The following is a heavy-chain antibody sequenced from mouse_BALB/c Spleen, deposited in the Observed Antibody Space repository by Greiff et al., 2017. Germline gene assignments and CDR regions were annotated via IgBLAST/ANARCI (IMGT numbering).Heavy chain of an antibody. CDR1: GYSITSGYY. CDR2: ISYDGSN. D-gene: IGHD1-1*01. CDR3: APITTVGGYYFDY. V-gene: IGHV3-6*02. Sequence: ESGPGLVKPSQSLSLTCSVTGYSITSGYYWNWIRQFPGNKLEWMGYISYDGSNNYNPSLKNRISITRDTSKNQFFLKLNSVTTEDTATYYCAPITTVGGYYFDYWGQGTTLTVSS. J-gene: IGHJ2*01.